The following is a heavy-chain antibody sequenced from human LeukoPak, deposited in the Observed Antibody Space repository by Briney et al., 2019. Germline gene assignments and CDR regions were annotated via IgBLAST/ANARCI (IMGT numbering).Heavy chain of an antibody. CDR2: ISSNGGST. V-gene: IGHV3-64*01. CDR3: ARTPYSGFHFDY. J-gene: IGHJ4*02. Sequence: GGSLRLSCAASGFTFSSYAMHWVRQAPGKGLECVSAISSNGGSTYYANSVKGRFTISRDNSKNTLYLQMGSLRAEDMAVYYCARTPYSGFHFDYWGQGTLVTVSS. CDR1: GFTFSSYA. D-gene: IGHD5-12*01.